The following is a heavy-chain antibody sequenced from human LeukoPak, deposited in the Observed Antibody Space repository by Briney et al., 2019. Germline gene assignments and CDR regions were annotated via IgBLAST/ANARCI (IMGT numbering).Heavy chain of an antibody. J-gene: IGHJ4*02. CDR1: GFTFSSYA. CDR3: AKRPLEWLLFYDY. CDR2: ISGSGGST. Sequence: GSLRLSCAASGFTFSSYAMSWVRQAPGKGLEWVSAISGSGGSTYYADSVKGRFTISRDNPKNTLYLQMNSLRAEDTAVYYCAKRPLEWLLFYDYWGQGTLVTVSS. V-gene: IGHV3-23*01. D-gene: IGHD3-3*01.